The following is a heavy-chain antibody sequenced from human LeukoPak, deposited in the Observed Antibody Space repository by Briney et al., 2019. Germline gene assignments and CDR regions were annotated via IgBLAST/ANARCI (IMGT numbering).Heavy chain of an antibody. CDR1: GFTLSSYA. CDR2: ISYDGSNK. D-gene: IGHD3-10*01. Sequence: PGGSLRLSCAASGFTLSSYAMHWVRQAPGKGLEWVAVISYDGSNKYYADSVKGRFSISRDNSNNTLYLQMNSLRAEDTAVYYCAKDQMSRGVYDGSDIWGQGTMVTVSS. V-gene: IGHV3-30-3*01. CDR3: AKDQMSRGVYDGSDI. J-gene: IGHJ3*02.